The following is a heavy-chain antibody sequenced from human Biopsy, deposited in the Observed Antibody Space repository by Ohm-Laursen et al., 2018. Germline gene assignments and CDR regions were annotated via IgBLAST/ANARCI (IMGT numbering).Heavy chain of an antibody. V-gene: IGHV1-2*02. CDR1: GYIFTSYY. Sequence: ASVKASCKASGYIFTSYYIHWVRQAPGQGLEWMGWISPKSGGTNYAQKFQGNITMAKNTSMSTAYMEMSRLRSDDTAVYYCALQSVAQMKNFDYWGQGTLVTVSS. D-gene: IGHD6-19*01. CDR2: ISPKSGGT. J-gene: IGHJ4*02. CDR3: ALQSVAQMKNFDY.